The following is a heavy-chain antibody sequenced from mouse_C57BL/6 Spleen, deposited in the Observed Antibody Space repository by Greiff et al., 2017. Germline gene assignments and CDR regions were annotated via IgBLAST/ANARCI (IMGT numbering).Heavy chain of an antibody. CDR3: ARLLYGNYFDY. D-gene: IGHD1-1*01. V-gene: IGHV5-9*01. CDR2: ISGGGGNH. CDR1: GFTFSSYT. J-gene: IGHJ2*01. Sequence: EVKLMESGGGLVKPGGSLKLSCAASGFTFSSYTMSWVRQTPEKRLEWVATISGGGGNHYYPDSGKGRFTLSRDNAKNTLYLQMSSLRSEDTALYYCARLLYGNYFDYWGQGTTLTVSS.